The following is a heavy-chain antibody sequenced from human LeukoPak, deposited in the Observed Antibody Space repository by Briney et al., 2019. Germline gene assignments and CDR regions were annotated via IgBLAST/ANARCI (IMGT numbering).Heavy chain of an antibody. CDR2: IYYSGST. D-gene: IGHD2-15*01. Sequence: SETLSLTCIVSGVSISSGGHYWGWIRQPPGKGLEWIGSIYYSGSTYYNPSLNSRVTMFIDMSKNHFSLKMSSVTATDTAVYYCARLVYGGGSCPAEFDYWGQGTLVTVSS. CDR3: ARLVYGGGSCPAEFDY. CDR1: GVSISSGGHY. V-gene: IGHV4-39*02. J-gene: IGHJ4*02.